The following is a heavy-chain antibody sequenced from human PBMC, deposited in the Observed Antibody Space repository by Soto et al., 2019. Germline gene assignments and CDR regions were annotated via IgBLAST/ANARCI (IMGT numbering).Heavy chain of an antibody. CDR1: GDSISSSCW. Sequence: SETLSLTCVVSGDSISSSCWWSWVRQPPGKGLEWIGEIYHSGNIDYNPSLKSRVTISVDKSKNQFSLILTSVTAADTAVYYCARSTIKPRHGWFGPWGKGTLVTVS. D-gene: IGHD6-6*01. V-gene: IGHV4-4*02. CDR3: ARSTIKPRHGWFGP. CDR2: IYHSGNI. J-gene: IGHJ5*02.